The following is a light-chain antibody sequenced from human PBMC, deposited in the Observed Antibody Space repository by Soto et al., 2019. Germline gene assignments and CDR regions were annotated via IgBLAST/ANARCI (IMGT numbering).Light chain of an antibody. CDR3: QEYNNWPLRT. Sequence: EIVMPQSPATLSVSPGERATLSCRASQSVSSNLAWYQQKPGQAPRLLIYGASTRATGIPARFSGSGSGTEFTLTISSLQSEDFAVYYCQEYNNWPLRTFGQGTKVEIK. V-gene: IGKV3-15*01. CDR2: GAS. J-gene: IGKJ1*01. CDR1: QSVSSN.